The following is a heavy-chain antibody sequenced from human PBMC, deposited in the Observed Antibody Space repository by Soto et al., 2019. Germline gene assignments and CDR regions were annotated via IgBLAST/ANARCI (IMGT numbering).Heavy chain of an antibody. CDR3: ARLVVVAPVANV. V-gene: IGHV4-39*01. J-gene: IGHJ4*02. CDR1: GGSISSYY. CDR2: IFYTGTT. Sequence: SETLSLTCTVSGGSISSYYWGWIRQPPGKGLEWVGGIFYTGTTYYNPSLKDRLSISVDTSKNSFSLNLTPVTAADTAVYFCARLVVVAPVANVWGQGALVTVSS. D-gene: IGHD2-21*01.